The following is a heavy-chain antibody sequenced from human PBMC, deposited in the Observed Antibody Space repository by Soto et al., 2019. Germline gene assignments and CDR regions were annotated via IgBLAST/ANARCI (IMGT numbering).Heavy chain of an antibody. J-gene: IGHJ3*01. CDR1: GFAFSSHP. CDR2: ISDGGDLT. CDR3: ARRAFGSSRSFDL. Sequence: PGGSLRLSCAASGFAFSSHPMSWVRQAPERGLGWVSGISDGGDLTYNADSVKGRFTISRDNSKNILFLQMNSLRAEDTALYYCARRAFGSSRSFDLWGQGTMVTVSS. D-gene: IGHD6-6*01. V-gene: IGHV3-23*01.